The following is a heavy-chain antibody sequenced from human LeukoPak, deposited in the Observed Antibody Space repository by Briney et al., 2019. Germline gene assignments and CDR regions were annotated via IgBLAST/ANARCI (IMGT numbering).Heavy chain of an antibody. CDR1: GYTFTSYG. V-gene: IGHV1-18*01. J-gene: IGHJ4*02. D-gene: IGHD3-22*01. CDR3: AREFLYGSSGYIGY. CDR2: ISAYNGNT. Sequence: ASVKVSCKASGYTFTSYGISWVRQAPGQGLEWMGWISAYNGNTNYAQKLQGRVTMTTDTSTSTAYMELRSLRSDDTAVYYCAREFLYGSSGYIGYWGQGTLVTVSS.